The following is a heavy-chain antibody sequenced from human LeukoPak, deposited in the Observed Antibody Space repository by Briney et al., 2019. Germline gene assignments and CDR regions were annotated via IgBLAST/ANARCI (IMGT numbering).Heavy chain of an antibody. D-gene: IGHD3-3*01. CDR1: GYSISGGYY. CDR2: IFHSGSI. J-gene: IGHJ5*02. Sequence: PSETLSPTCAVSGYSISGGYYWGWIRQSPGKGLEWIGTIFHSGSIYYNPSLKSRVTLSVDTSKNQFSLKLSSVTAADTAVYYCARLRFLEWLFPWFDPWGQGTLVTVSS. V-gene: IGHV4-38-2*01. CDR3: ARLRFLEWLFPWFDP.